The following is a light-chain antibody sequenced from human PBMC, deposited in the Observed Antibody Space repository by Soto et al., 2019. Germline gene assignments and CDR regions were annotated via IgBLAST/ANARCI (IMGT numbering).Light chain of an antibody. CDR3: PPSYSTPPT. J-gene: IGKJ5*01. Sequence: EAPSSLSATVGDRVTITCRASQSISSYLNWYQQKPGKAPKLLIYAASSLQSGVPSRFSGSGSGTDFTLTISSLQPEDFATYYCPPSYSTPPTSGQGTRPEI. V-gene: IGKV1-39*01. CDR2: AAS. CDR1: QSISSY.